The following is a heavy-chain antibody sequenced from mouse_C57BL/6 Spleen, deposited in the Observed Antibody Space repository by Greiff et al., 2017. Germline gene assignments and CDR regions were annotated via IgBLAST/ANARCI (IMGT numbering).Heavy chain of an antibody. CDR3: ARDWNYLDY. V-gene: IGHV5-16*01. CDR2: INYDGSST. Sequence: EVMLVESEGGLVQPGSSMKLSCTASGFTFSDYYMAWVRQVPEKGLEWVANINYDGSSTYYLDSLKSRFIISRDNAKNILYLQMSSLKSEDTATYYCARDWNYLDYWGQGTTLTVSS. CDR1: GFTFSDYY. J-gene: IGHJ2*01.